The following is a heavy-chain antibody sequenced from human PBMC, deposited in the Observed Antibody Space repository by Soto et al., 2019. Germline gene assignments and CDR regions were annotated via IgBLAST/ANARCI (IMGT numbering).Heavy chain of an antibody. CDR3: AREEEEGSAPSLIGDYYYGMDV. CDR1: GGTFSSYA. CDR2: IIPIFGTA. Sequence: QVQLVQSGAEVKKPGSSVKVSCKASGGTFSSYAISWVRQAPGQGLEWMGGIIPIFGTANYAQKFQGRVTITADESTSTAYMELSSLRSEDTAVYYCAREEEEGSAPSLIGDYYYGMDVWGQGTTVTVSS. J-gene: IGHJ6*02. V-gene: IGHV1-69*01. D-gene: IGHD7-27*01.